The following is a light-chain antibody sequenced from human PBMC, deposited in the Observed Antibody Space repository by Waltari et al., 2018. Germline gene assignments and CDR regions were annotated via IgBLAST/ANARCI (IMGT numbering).Light chain of an antibody. CDR3: QHYYFTPYT. Sequence: DIQMTQSPSSLSASVGDRVTITCRASQGISNSLAWYQQKPGKAPKLLLYGASRLESGVPPRFSGSGSGTDYTLTSSSLQPDDFATYYCQHYYFTPYTFGQGTKLDIK. V-gene: IGKV1-NL1*01. J-gene: IGKJ2*01. CDR2: GAS. CDR1: QGISNS.